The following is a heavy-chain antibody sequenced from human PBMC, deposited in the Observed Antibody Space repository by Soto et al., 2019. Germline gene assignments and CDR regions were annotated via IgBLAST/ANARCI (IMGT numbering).Heavy chain of an antibody. CDR1: GGTFNTYA. CDR3: AKEAGDH. V-gene: IGHV1-69*01. D-gene: IGHD3-10*01. Sequence: QMQLVQSGAEVKERGSSVKISCKTSGGTFNTYALTWVRQAPGQGPEWIGGIIPIFGIKNVAQRFQGRVTINADESLTTAYMEMTSLRSDDTAVYYCAKEAGDHLGQGTLVTVSS. CDR2: IIPIFGIK. J-gene: IGHJ4*02.